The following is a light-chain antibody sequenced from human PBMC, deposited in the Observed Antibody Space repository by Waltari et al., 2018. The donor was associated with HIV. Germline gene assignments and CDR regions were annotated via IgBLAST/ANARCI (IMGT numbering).Light chain of an antibody. CDR3: QVWDSSSDHHV. J-gene: IGLJ1*01. CDR1: NIGSRS. Sequence: SYVLTQPPSVSVAPGKTARITCGGNNIGSRSVHWYQQKPGQAPVLVMYYGSDRPSGIPERFSGSNSGNTATLTSSRIEAGDEADYFCQVWDSSSDHHVFGTGTKVTVL. CDR2: YGS. V-gene: IGLV3-21*04.